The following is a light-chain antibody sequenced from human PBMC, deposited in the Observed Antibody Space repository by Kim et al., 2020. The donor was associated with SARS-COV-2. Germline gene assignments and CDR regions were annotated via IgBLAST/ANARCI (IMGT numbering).Light chain of an antibody. V-gene: IGKV1-17*03. CDR2: AAS. Sequence: DVQMTQSPSAMSASVGDSVTITCRASQAIGNYLVWFQQKPGKGPKRLIYAASTLESGVPSRFSGSGSGTEFTLTISSLQPEDSATYFCLQHNVYPLTVGGGTKVVIK. CDR3: LQHNVYPLT. J-gene: IGKJ4*01. CDR1: QAIGNY.